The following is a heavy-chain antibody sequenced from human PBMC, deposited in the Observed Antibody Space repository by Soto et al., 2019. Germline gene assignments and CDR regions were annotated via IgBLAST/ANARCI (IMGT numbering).Heavy chain of an antibody. J-gene: IGHJ6*02. CDR1: GFTFSSYE. D-gene: IGHD4-4*01. CDR3: ARDPAIYSGKFDYGLDV. V-gene: IGHV3-48*03. CDR2: IGTSGKTI. Sequence: GGSLRLSCAVSGFTFSSYEMNWVRQAPGKGLEWVSYIGTSGKTIYYADSVRGRFTISGDNAKNSLYLQMNSLRAEDTAVYFCARDPAIYSGKFDYGLDVWGRGTTVTVSS.